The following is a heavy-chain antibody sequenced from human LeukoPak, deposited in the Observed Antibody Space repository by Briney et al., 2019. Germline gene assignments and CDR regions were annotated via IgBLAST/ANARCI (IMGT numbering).Heavy chain of an antibody. J-gene: IGHJ5*02. CDR3: ARVVVTAVKERRKCNWFDP. D-gene: IGHD2-21*02. Sequence: SETLSLTCAVYGGSFSGYYWSWIRQPPGKGLEWIGEINHSGSTNYNPSLKSRVTISVDTSKNQFSLKLSSVTAADTAVYYCARVVVTAVKERRKCNWFDPWGQGTLVTVSS. V-gene: IGHV4-34*01. CDR1: GGSFSGYY. CDR2: INHSGST.